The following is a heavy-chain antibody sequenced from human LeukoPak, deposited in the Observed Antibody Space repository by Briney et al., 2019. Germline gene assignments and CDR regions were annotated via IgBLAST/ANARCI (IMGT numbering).Heavy chain of an antibody. Sequence: QPGGSLRLSCAASGFTFSSYWMSWVRQAPGKGLEWVANIKQDGSEKYYVDSVKGRFTISRDNAKNSLYLQMNSLRAEDTAVYYCAREDSSGYEAFDPWGQGTLVTVSS. CDR3: AREDSSGYEAFDP. CDR2: IKQDGSEK. D-gene: IGHD3-22*01. CDR1: GFTFSSYW. J-gene: IGHJ5*02. V-gene: IGHV3-7*01.